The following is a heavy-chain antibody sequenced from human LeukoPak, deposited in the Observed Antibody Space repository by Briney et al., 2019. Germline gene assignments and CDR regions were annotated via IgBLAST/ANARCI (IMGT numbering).Heavy chain of an antibody. V-gene: IGHV3-30*03. Sequence: GGSLRLSCAASGFTFDDYGMHWVRQAPGKGLEWVAVISFDGSNKYYADSVKGRFTISRDNSKNTLFLQMNSLRAEDTAVYYCARGSGYTYAFTGRERTKSRLDYWGQGTLVTVSS. CDR3: ARGSGYTYAFTGRERTKSRLDY. CDR2: ISFDGSNK. J-gene: IGHJ4*02. D-gene: IGHD5-18*01. CDR1: GFTFDDYG.